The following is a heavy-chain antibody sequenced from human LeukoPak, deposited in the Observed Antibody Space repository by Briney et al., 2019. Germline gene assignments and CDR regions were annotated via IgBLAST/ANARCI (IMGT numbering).Heavy chain of an antibody. D-gene: IGHD3-16*01. CDR1: GGSINSYY. CDR2: IFSSGNT. J-gene: IGHJ5*02. V-gene: IGHV4-4*07. Sequence: SETLSLTCTVSGGSINSYYWCWIRQPAGKGLEWIGRIFSSGNTIYNPSLQSRVTMSVDTSKNQFSLRLHSVTAADTAVYYCARSPHRLIGHWFDPWGQGTLVTVSS. CDR3: ARSPHRLIGHWFDP.